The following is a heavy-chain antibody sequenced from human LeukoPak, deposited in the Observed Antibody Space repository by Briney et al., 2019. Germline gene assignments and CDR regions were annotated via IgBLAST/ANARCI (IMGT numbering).Heavy chain of an antibody. CDR3: ATTRSVRDQLLFPYAFDI. CDR1: GGSISSYY. J-gene: IGHJ3*02. Sequence: PSETLSLTCTVSGGSISSYYWSWIRQPPGKGLEWIGYIYYSGSTNYNPSLKSRVTISVDTSKNQFSLKLSSVTAADTAVYYCATTRSVRDQLLFPYAFDIWSQGTMVTVSS. D-gene: IGHD2-2*01. V-gene: IGHV4-59*08. CDR2: IYYSGST.